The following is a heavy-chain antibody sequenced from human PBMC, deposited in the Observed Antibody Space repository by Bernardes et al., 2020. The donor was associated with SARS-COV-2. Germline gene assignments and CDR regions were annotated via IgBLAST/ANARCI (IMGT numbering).Heavy chain of an antibody. D-gene: IGHD4-17*01. J-gene: IGHJ5*02. CDR2: INPNSGGT. CDR1: GYTFTGYY. Sequence: ASVKVSCKASGYTFTGYYMHWVRQAPGQGLEWMGWINPNSGGTNYAQKFQGRVTMTRDTSISTAYMELSRLRSDDTAVYYCARGALTVTTFLGWFDPWGQGTLVTVSS. CDR3: ARGALTVTTFLGWFDP. V-gene: IGHV1-2*02.